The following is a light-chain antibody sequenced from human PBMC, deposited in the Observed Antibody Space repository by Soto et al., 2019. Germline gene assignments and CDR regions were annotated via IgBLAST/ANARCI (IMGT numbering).Light chain of an antibody. CDR3: QQYTTSPFT. CDR1: QSFGSN. J-gene: IGKJ3*01. V-gene: IGKV3-15*01. CDR2: VAS. Sequence: EIVMTQSPATLSVSPGARATLSSRASQSFGSNLAWYQQKPGQAPRLLMYVASTRATGIPARFRGSASGTELTLTISSLQSEDFAVYYCQQYTTSPFTFGPANNVDL.